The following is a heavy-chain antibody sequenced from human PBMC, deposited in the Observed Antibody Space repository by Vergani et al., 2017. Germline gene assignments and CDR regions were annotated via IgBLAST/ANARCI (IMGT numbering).Heavy chain of an antibody. J-gene: IGHJ4*02. CDR3: ARVFGGRANAGYFDY. CDR2: ISSSGSTI. Sequence: QVQLVESGGGLVKPGGSLRLSCAASGFTFRDYYMSWIRPAPGKGLEWVSYISSSGSTIYYADSVTGRFTIYRDNSTNSLYLQMNSLRAEDTAVSYSARVFGGRANAGYFDYWGQGTLVTVSS. V-gene: IGHV3-11*01. CDR1: GFTFRDYY. D-gene: IGHD3-16*01.